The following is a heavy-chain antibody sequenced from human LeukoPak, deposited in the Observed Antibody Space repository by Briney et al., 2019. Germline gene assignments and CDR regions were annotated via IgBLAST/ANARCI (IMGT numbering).Heavy chain of an antibody. CDR3: ARDIGTN. CDR1: GFTFGDYA. J-gene: IGHJ4*02. Sequence: GGSLRLSCAVSGFTFGDYAMHWVRQVPGKGLEWVSRINSDGSSTSYVDSVKGRFTISRDNAKNTLYLQMNSLRAEDTAVYYCARDIGTNWGQGTLVTVSS. V-gene: IGHV3-74*01. D-gene: IGHD1-26*01. CDR2: INSDGSST.